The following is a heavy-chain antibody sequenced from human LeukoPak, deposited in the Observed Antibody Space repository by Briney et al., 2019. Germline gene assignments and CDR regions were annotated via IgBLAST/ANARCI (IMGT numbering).Heavy chain of an antibody. V-gene: IGHV1-2*02. CDR3: ARSLCRGSCSGNP. CDR1: GYTFTAYY. Sequence: ASVTVSCKPSGYTFTAYYIHWVRQAPGQGLGWMGWIDPENGDARYKQNFQGRVTMTRDTSISTVYMDLSSLKSDDTAVYYCARSLCRGSCSGNPWGQGTLVTVSS. J-gene: IGHJ5*02. CDR2: IDPENGDA. D-gene: IGHD3-10*02.